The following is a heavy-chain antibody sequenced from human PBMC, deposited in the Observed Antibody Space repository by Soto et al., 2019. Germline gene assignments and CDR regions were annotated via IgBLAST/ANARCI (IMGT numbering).Heavy chain of an antibody. CDR1: GYTFTSYD. Sequence: ASVKVSCKASGYTFTSYDINWVRQATGQGLEWMGWMNPNSGKTGYAQKFQGRVTMTGNTSISTAYMELSSLRSEETAVYYCARGLLWFGELLRGGQYYYYYMDVWGKGTTVTVSS. V-gene: IGHV1-8*01. J-gene: IGHJ6*03. CDR2: MNPNSGKT. CDR3: ARGLLWFGELLRGGQYYYYYMDV. D-gene: IGHD3-10*01.